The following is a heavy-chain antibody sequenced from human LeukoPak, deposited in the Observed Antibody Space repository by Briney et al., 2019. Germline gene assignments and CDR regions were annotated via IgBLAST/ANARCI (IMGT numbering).Heavy chain of an antibody. V-gene: IGHV3-74*01. Sequence: GGSLRLSCAASGFTFSSYWMHWVRQAPGKGLVWVSRINSDGSSTSYADSVKGRFTITRDNAKNTLYLQMSSLRTEDTAVYYCAKIEGSSSYYFDYWGQGTLVTVSS. D-gene: IGHD6-6*01. CDR2: INSDGSST. CDR3: AKIEGSSSYYFDY. J-gene: IGHJ4*02. CDR1: GFTFSSYW.